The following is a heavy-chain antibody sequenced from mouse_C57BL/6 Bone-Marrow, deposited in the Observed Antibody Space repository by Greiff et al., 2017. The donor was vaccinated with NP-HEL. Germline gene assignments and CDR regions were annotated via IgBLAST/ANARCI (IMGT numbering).Heavy chain of an antibody. CDR1: GFTFSNYW. J-gene: IGHJ4*01. CDR2: IRLKSDNYAT. D-gene: IGHD2-5*01. CDR3: TADYSNYGAMDY. Sequence: EVKLEESGGGLVQPGGSMKLSCVASGFTFSNYWMNWVRQSPEKGLEWVAQIRLKSDNYATHYAESVKGRFTISRDDSKSSVYLQMNNLRAEDTGIYYCTADYSNYGAMDYWGQGTSVTVSS. V-gene: IGHV6-3*01.